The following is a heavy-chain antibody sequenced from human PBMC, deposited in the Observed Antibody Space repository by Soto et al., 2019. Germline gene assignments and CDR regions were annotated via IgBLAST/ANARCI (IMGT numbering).Heavy chain of an antibody. CDR2: IVVGSGNT. J-gene: IGHJ6*02. D-gene: IGHD3-3*01. CDR1: GFTFTSSA. CDR3: AADPSDYDFWSGYYPYGMDV. Sequence: ASVKVSCKASGFTFTSSAVQWVRQARGQRLEWIGWIVVGSGNTNYAQKFQERVTITRAMSTSTAYMELSSLSSEDTAVYYCAADPSDYDFWSGYYPYGMDVWGQGTTVTVSS. V-gene: IGHV1-58*01.